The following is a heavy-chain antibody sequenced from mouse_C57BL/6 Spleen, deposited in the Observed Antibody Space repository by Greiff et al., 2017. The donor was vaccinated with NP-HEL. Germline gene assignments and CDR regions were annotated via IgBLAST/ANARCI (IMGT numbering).Heavy chain of an antibody. V-gene: IGHV1-7*01. CDR2: INPSSGYT. D-gene: IGHD2-5*01. CDR3: ARSDDGVYSNYDAMDY. CDR1: GYTFTSYW. J-gene: IGHJ4*01. Sequence: QVHVKQSGAELAKPGASVKLSCKASGYTFTSYWMHWVKQRPGQGLEWIGYINPSSGYTKYNQKFKDKATLTADKSSSTAYMQLSSLTYEDSAVYYCARSDDGVYSNYDAMDYWGQGTSVTVSS.